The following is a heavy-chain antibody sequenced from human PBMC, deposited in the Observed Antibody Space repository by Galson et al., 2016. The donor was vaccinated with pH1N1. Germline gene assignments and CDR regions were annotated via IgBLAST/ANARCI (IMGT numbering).Heavy chain of an antibody. Sequence: SLRLSCAASGFSFDDYAMHWVRQAPRKGLEWVSGINWKSNNIVYADSVKGRFSISRDNAKGSLFLEMNSLRVEDTALYYCVKDFKGYFYYMDVWGKGTTVTVSS. J-gene: IGHJ6*03. CDR1: GFSFDDYA. CDR3: VKDFKGYFYYMDV. CDR2: INWKSNNI. V-gene: IGHV3-9*01.